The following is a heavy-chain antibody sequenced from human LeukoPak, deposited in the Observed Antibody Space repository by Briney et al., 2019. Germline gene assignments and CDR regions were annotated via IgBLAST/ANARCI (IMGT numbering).Heavy chain of an antibody. J-gene: IGHJ4*02. CDR1: GFPFSDVW. Sequence: GGSLRLSCAASGFPFSDVWMSWVRQAPGEGLEWVGRIKRKTDGGTADYAAPVKGRFTFSRDDSKNTLYLQMNSLKTEDTAVYYCTTDWYYYDSSGYYPIFWGQGTLVTVSS. D-gene: IGHD3-22*01. CDR2: IKRKTDGGTA. V-gene: IGHV3-15*01. CDR3: TTDWYYYDSSGYYPIF.